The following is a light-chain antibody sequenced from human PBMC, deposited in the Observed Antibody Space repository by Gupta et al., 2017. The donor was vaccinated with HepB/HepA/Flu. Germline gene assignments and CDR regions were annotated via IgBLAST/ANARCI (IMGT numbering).Light chain of an antibody. Sequence: EIVLTQSPATLSLTPGERATLSCRASQSVSSYLAWYQQKPGQAPRLLIYDASNRATGIPARFSGSGFGTDVTLTISSREPEDFAGYYCQQRSNWPLGTFGQGTKVEIK. CDR3: QQRSNWPLGT. V-gene: IGKV3-11*01. CDR1: QSVSSY. J-gene: IGKJ1*01. CDR2: DAS.